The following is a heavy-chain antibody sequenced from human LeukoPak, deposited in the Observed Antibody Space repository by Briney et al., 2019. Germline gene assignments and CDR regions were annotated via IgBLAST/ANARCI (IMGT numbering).Heavy chain of an antibody. CDR2: INPSGGST. CDR3: AKSNGYGLVDI. D-gene: IGHD3-10*01. Sequence: ASVKVSCKASGYTFTSYYMHWVRQAPGQGLEWMGIINPSGGSTSYAQKFQGRVTMTRDTSTSTVYMELTSLKSEDTAVYYCAKSNGYGLVDIWGQGTMVTVSS. J-gene: IGHJ3*02. V-gene: IGHV1-46*01. CDR1: GYTFTSYY.